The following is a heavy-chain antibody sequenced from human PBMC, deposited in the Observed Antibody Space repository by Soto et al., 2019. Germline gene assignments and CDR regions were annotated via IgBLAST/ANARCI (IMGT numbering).Heavy chain of an antibody. V-gene: IGHV5-51*01. CDR2: IYVGDSDT. J-gene: IGHJ4*02. CDR1: GYTFSSYW. CDR3: AIRRGDTSGHYSDY. D-gene: IGHD6-19*01. Sequence: GESLKISCKGSGYTFSSYWIAWVRQMPGKGLEWMGIIYVGDSDTRYSPSFQGRVHISADKSISTAYLQWSSLEASDTAMYFCAIRRGDTSGHYSDYWGQGTLVTVSS.